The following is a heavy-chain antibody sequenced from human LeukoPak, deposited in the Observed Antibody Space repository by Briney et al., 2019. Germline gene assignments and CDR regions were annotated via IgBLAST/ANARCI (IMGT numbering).Heavy chain of an antibody. CDR3: ASDVYYFDSSAKGGYYFDY. CDR2: IYSGSST. CDR1: GFTVSSNY. J-gene: IGHJ4*01. V-gene: IGHV3-53*01. Sequence: QPGGSLRLSCAASGFTVSSNYMCWVRQAPGKGLEWGSVIYSGSSTYYADSVKGRFTISRDNSKNTLYLQMNSLRAEDTAVYYCASDVYYFDSSAKGGYYFDYWGQGTLVTVSS. D-gene: IGHD3-22*01.